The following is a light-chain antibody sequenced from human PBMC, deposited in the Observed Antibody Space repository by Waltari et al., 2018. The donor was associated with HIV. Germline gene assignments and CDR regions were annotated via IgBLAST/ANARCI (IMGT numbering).Light chain of an antibody. Sequence: QSVLTQSPSASGTPGQRVTISCSGSSSNLGSNYVYWYQQLPGTAPKLLLYRNNQRPSGVPDRFSGSKSGTSASLAISVLRSEDEAHYYCATWTDSLSGVVFGGGTKLRVL. CDR1: SSNLGSNY. CDR3: ATWTDSLSGVV. V-gene: IGLV1-47*01. CDR2: RNN. J-gene: IGLJ2*01.